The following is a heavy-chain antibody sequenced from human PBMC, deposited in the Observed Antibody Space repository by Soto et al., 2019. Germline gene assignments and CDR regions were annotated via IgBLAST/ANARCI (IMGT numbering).Heavy chain of an antibody. D-gene: IGHD6-19*01. V-gene: IGHV4-31*03. Sequence: SETLSLTCTVSGGSISSGGYYWSWIRQHPGKGLEWIGYIYYSGSTYYNPSLKSRVTISVDTSKNQFSLKLSSVTAADTAVYYCARVYSGWYFEASAAFDIWGQGTMVTVSS. J-gene: IGHJ3*02. CDR3: ARVYSGWYFEASAAFDI. CDR1: GGSISSGGYY. CDR2: IYYSGST.